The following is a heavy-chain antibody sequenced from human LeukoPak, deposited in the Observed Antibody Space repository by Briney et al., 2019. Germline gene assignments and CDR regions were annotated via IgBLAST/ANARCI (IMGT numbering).Heavy chain of an antibody. Sequence: ASVKVSCKASGYTFTGYYMHWVRQAPGQRLEWMGWINPNSGGTNYAQKFQGRVTMTRDTSISTAYMELSRLRSDDTAVYYCARGSGSYTPFDYWGQGTLVTVSS. D-gene: IGHD1-26*01. CDR2: INPNSGGT. CDR1: GYTFTGYY. J-gene: IGHJ4*02. V-gene: IGHV1-2*02. CDR3: ARGSGSYTPFDY.